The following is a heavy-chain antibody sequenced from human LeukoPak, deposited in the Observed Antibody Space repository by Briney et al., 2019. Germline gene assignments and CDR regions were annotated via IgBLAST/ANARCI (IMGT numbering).Heavy chain of an antibody. D-gene: IGHD5-12*01. J-gene: IGHJ4*02. CDR3: ARDRGYVPDY. CDR1: GFTFSNYA. CDR2: ISGSGGST. Sequence: PGGSLTLSCAASGFTFSNYAMSWVRQAPGKGLEWVSSISGSGGSTLYADSVKGRFTISRDNSKNTLYLQMNSLRAEDTAVYYCARDRGYVPDYWGQGTLVTVPS. V-gene: IGHV3-23*01.